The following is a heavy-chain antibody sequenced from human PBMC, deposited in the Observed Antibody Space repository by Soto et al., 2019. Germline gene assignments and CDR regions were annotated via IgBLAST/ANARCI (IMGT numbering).Heavy chain of an antibody. Sequence: GGSLRLSCAASGFTFSSYAIICCRHSPFKGLEWVSAISGSGGSTYYADSVKGRFTISRDNSKNTLYLQMNSLRAEDTAVYYCAKDQQQWLAQNWFDPWGQGTLVTVSS. V-gene: IGHV3-23*01. CDR2: ISGSGGST. CDR3: AKDQQQWLAQNWFDP. J-gene: IGHJ5*02. CDR1: GFTFSSYA. D-gene: IGHD6-19*01.